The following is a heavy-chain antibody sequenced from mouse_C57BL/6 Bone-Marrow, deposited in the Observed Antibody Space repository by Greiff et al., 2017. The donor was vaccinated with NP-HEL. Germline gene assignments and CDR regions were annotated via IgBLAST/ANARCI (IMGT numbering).Heavy chain of an antibody. CDR2: INYDGSST. Sequence: EVQLVESEGGLVQPGSSMKLSCTASGFTFSDYYMAWVRQVPEKGLEWVANINYDGSSTYYLDSFKSRFIISRDNAKNILYLQMSSLKSEDTATYYCAREGGLRRRTYAMDYWGQGTSVTVSS. D-gene: IGHD2-4*01. J-gene: IGHJ4*01. CDR1: GFTFSDYY. V-gene: IGHV5-16*01. CDR3: AREGGLRRRTYAMDY.